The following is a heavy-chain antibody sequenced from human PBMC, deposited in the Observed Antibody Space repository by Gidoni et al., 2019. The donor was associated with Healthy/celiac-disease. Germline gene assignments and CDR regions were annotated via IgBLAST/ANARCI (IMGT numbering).Heavy chain of an antibody. CDR2: MNPNRGNT. CDR3: ARGLITMDAPYMDV. V-gene: IGHV1-8*01. CDR1: GYTFTSYD. J-gene: IGHJ6*02. D-gene: IGHD3-10*01. Sequence: QVQLVQSGAEVKKPGASVKVSCKASGYTFTSYDINWVRQATGQGLEWMGWMNPNRGNTGYAQKFQGRVTMTRNTSISTAYMELSSLRSEDTAVYYCARGLITMDAPYMDVWGQGTTVTVSS.